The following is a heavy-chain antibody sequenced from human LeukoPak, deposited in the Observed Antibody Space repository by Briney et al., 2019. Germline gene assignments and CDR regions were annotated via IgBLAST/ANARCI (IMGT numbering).Heavy chain of an antibody. Sequence: GGSLRLSCAASGFAFSSYAMGWVRQAPGKGLEWFSAISGNSGSDTYYADAVKGRFTISRDNSKTTLYLEMNSLRAEDTAVYYCAKGSSSGRPYFFDYWGQGSLVAVSS. CDR2: ISGNSGSDT. CDR1: GFAFSSYA. V-gene: IGHV3-23*01. CDR3: AKGSSSGRPYFFDY. D-gene: IGHD3-10*01. J-gene: IGHJ4*02.